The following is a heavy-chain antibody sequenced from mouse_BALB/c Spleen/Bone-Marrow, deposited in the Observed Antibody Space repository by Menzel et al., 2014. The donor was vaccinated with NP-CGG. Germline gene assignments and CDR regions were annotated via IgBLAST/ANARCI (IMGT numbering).Heavy chain of an antibody. J-gene: IGHJ3*01. CDR3: ARHAYYDQTEVSFVY. D-gene: IGHD2-4*01. CDR2: ISGGGSYT. V-gene: IGHV5-9-2*01. Sequence: EVKLVESGGGLVKSGGSLKLSCAASGFTFNNYGMSWVRQTPEKRLEWVATISGGGSYTFYPDSVKGRFPISRENAKNDLYLQLSSLRSEDTALYYCARHAYYDQTEVSFVYWGQGTLVTVSA. CDR1: GFTFNNYG.